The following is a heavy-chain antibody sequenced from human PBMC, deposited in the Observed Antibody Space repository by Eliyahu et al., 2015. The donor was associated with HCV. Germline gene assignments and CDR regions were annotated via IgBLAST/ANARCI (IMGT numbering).Heavy chain of an antibody. J-gene: IGHJ5*02. Sequence: QVQLQESGPGLVKPSETLSXTCTVSGGXISXYYWSWIRQPPGKGLEWIGYIYYSGSPNYNPSLKSRVTISVDTSKNQFSLKLSSVTAADTAIYYCASGGGGTAVTGTGGWFDPWGQGTLVTVSS. D-gene: IGHD6-19*01. V-gene: IGHV4-59*01. CDR2: IYYSGSP. CDR3: ASGGGGTAVTGTGGWFDP. CDR1: GGXISXYY.